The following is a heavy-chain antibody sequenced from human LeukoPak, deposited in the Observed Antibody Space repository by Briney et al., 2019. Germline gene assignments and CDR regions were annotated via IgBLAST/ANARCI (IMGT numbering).Heavy chain of an antibody. Sequence: GGSLRLSCAASGSTFSSYAMSWVRQAPGKGLEWVSAISGSGGSTYYADSVKGRFTISRDNSKNTLYLQMNSLRAEDTAVYYCAKDRPAGYCSSTSCYSSADYWGQGTLVTVSS. CDR1: GSTFSSYA. V-gene: IGHV3-23*01. CDR3: AKDRPAGYCSSTSCYSSADY. CDR2: ISGSGGST. D-gene: IGHD2-2*03. J-gene: IGHJ4*02.